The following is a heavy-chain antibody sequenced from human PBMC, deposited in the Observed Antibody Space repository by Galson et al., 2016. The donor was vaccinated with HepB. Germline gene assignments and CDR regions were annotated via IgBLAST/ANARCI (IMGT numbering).Heavy chain of an antibody. V-gene: IGHV4-39*01. CDR2: TFYSGRT. Sequence: SETLSLTCTVSGGPVSSTTYYWGWIRQPPGKGLEWIGNTFYSGRTYYNPSLKSRLTISVDPSKNQFSLRLRSVTAADTAVYYCARQRRFGTWDEIDYWGQGTLVTVSS. CDR1: GGPVSSTTYY. CDR3: ARQRRFGTWDEIDY. J-gene: IGHJ4*02. D-gene: IGHD3-10*01.